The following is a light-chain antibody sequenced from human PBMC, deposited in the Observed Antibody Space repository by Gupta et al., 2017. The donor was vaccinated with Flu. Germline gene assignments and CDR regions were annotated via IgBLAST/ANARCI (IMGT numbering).Light chain of an antibody. Sequence: QSALSQPRSVSGSPGQSVPISCTGTSSDVGGYNYVSWYQQHPGKAPKLMLYDVSKRPAGVPFRCSGSKSGNTAALTSGLQAEDEADYYGCSYAGNYIYVFGTGTKVTVL. J-gene: IGLJ1*01. CDR2: DVS. CDR1: SSDVGGYNY. CDR3: CSYAGNYIYV. V-gene: IGLV2-11*01.